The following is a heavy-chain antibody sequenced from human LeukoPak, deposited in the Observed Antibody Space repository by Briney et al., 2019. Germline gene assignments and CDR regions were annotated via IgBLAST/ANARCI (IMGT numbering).Heavy chain of an antibody. Sequence: GRSLRLSCAASGFTFSSYGMHWVRQAPGKGLEWVAVIWYDGSNKYYADSVKGRFTISRDNSKNTLYLQMNSLRAEDTAVYYCARDAGYSSSWYNFDYWGQGTLVTVSS. CDR2: IWYDGSNK. CDR3: ARDAGYSSSWYNFDY. V-gene: IGHV3-33*01. J-gene: IGHJ4*02. CDR1: GFTFSSYG. D-gene: IGHD6-13*01.